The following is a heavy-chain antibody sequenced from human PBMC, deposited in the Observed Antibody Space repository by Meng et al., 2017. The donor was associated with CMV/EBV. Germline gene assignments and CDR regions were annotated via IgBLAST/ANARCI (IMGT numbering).Heavy chain of an antibody. CDR3: VTYIGNYINWYFDL. J-gene: IGHJ2*01. CDR1: GYTFTGYY. CDR2: INPNSGGT. D-gene: IGHD1-7*01. V-gene: IGHV1-2*02. Sequence: QGQLVQSGAEVKKPGASVKVSCKASGYTFTGYYMHWVRQAPGQGLEWMGWINPNSGGTNYAQKFQGRVTMTRDTSISTAYMELSRLRSDDTAVYYCVTYIGNYINWYFDLWGRGTLVTVSS.